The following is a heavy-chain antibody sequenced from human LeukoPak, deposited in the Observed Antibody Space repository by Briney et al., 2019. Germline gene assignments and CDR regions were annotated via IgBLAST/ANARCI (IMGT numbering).Heavy chain of an antibody. CDR2: IWYDGSNK. CDR1: GFTFSSYG. J-gene: IGHJ4*02. V-gene: IGHV3-33*01. D-gene: IGHD3-10*01. Sequence: GGSLRLSCAASGFTFSSYGMHWVRQAPGKGLEWVAVIWYDGSNKYYADSVKGRFTISRDNSKNTLYLQMNSLRAEDTAVYYCARDRDYVLLWFGELLNWGQGTLVTVSS. CDR3: ARDRDYVLLWFGELLN.